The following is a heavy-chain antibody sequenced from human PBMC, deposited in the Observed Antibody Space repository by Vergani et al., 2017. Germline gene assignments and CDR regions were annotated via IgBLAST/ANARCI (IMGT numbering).Heavy chain of an antibody. J-gene: IGHJ4*02. CDR2: ISGSGGST. V-gene: IGHV3-23*01. Sequence: EVQLLESGGGLVQPGGSLRLSCAASGFTFSSYAMSWVRQAPGKGLEWVSAISGSGGSTYYADSVKGRFTISRDNSKNTLYLQMNSLRAEDTAVDYCAKVRWELRFPNGVDYWGQGTLVTVSS. CDR1: GFTFSSYA. D-gene: IGHD3-3*01. CDR3: AKVRWELRFPNGVDY.